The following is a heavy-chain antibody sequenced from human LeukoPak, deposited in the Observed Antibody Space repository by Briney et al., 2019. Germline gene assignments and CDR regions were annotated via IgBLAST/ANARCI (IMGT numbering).Heavy chain of an antibody. J-gene: IGHJ6*04. CDR2: ISWNSGSI. CDR3: AKATSVWGFMDV. CDR1: GFTFDDYA. D-gene: IGHD3-16*01. Sequence: PGGSLRLSCAASGFTFDDYAMHWVRQAPGKGLEWVSGISWNSGSIGYADSVKGRFTISRDNAKNSLYLQMNSLRAEGMALYYCAKATSVWGFMDVWGKGTTVTVSS. V-gene: IGHV3-9*03.